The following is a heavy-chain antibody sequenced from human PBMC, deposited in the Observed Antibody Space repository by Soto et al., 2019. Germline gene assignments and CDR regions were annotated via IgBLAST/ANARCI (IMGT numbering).Heavy chain of an antibody. CDR2: ISAYNGNT. V-gene: IGHV1-18*01. D-gene: IGHD2-2*01. J-gene: IGHJ4*02. CDR1: GYTFTSYG. CDR3: ARGYCSSTSCYPPYFDY. Sequence: GASVKVSCKASGYTFTSYGISWVRQAPGQGLEWMGWISAYNGNTNYAQKLQGRVTMTTDTSTSTAYMELRSLRSDDTAVYYCARGYCSSTSCYPPYFDYWGQGTLVTVSS.